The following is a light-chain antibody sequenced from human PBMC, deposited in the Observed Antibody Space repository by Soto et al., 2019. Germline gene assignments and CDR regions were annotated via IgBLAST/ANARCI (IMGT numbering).Light chain of an antibody. CDR2: AAS. V-gene: IGKV3-20*01. Sequence: EIVLAQSPGTLSLSPGQRATLSCRASQSVSRNYVAWYQHKPGQAPRLLIYAASSRPSGIPDRFGGSGSGTDFTLTISRLEPEDFPLYYCQQYGSSPLTFGGGTRVEIK. CDR1: QSVSRNY. J-gene: IGKJ4*01. CDR3: QQYGSSPLT.